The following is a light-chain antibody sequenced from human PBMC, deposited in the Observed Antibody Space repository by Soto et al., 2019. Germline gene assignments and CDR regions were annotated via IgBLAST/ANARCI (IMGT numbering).Light chain of an antibody. CDR2: DVS. J-gene: IGLJ2*01. V-gene: IGLV2-11*01. CDR1: SSDVGFYNL. Sequence: QSALTQPASVSGSPGQSITISCTGTSSDVGFYNLVSWYQQHPGKAPKLMIYDVSGRPSGVPDRFSGSKSGNTASLTISGLQAEDEAEYYCCSYAGSYTVIFGGGTKLTVL. CDR3: CSYAGSYTVI.